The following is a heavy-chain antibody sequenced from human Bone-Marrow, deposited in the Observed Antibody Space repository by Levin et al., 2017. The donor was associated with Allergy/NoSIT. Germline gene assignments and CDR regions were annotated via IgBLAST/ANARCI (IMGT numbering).Heavy chain of an antibody. CDR3: ARRRQQQLMWYFDL. CDR1: GYRFLRYW. CDR2: IYPDDSDT. J-gene: IGHJ2*01. V-gene: IGHV5-51*01. D-gene: IGHD4-11*01. Sequence: KVSCQGSGYRFLRYWIGWVRQVPGKGLEWMGFIYPDDSDTRYSPSFQGQVTISADKSINTTYLQWSSLKASDTAIYYCARRRQQQLMWYFDLWGRGTLVTVSS.